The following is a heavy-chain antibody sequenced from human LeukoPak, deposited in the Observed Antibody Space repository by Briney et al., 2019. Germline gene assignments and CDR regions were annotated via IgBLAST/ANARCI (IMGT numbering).Heavy chain of an antibody. Sequence: GGSLRLSCAASGFTFSTYSMNWVRQTPGRGLEWVSYISSSSSTIYYADSVKGRFTISRDNAKNSLYLQMNTLRAEDTAVYFCARGPRTYDSSAYYYYWGQGTLVTVSS. CDR2: ISSSSSTI. CDR3: ARGPRTYDSSAYYYY. D-gene: IGHD3-22*01. V-gene: IGHV3-48*04. CDR1: GFTFSTYS. J-gene: IGHJ4*02.